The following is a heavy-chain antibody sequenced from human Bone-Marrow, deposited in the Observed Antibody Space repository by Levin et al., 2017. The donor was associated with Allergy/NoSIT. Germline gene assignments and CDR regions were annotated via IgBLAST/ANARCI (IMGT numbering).Heavy chain of an antibody. D-gene: IGHD4-17*01. CDR1: GFTFSSYD. Sequence: PGGSLRLSCAASGFTFSSYDMHWVRQATGKGLEWVSAIGTAGDTYYPGSVKGRFTISRENAKNSLYLQMNSLRAGDTAVYYCARPTTVTKRDAFDIWGQGTMVTVSS. CDR3: ARPTTVTKRDAFDI. CDR2: IGTAGDT. J-gene: IGHJ3*02. V-gene: IGHV3-13*04.